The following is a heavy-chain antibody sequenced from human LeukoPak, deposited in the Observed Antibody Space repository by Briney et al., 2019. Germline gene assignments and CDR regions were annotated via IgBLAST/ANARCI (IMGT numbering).Heavy chain of an antibody. CDR1: GLTFSSYA. CDR2: ISNSGTST. Sequence: GGSLRLSCVASGLTFSSYAMSWVRQTPGKGLEWVSAISNSGTSTYNADSLKGRFTISRDNSKNTLYLQMNSLRAEETAVYYCVKRYCSGGSCCPDYWGQGTRVTVSS. J-gene: IGHJ4*02. V-gene: IGHV3-23*01. D-gene: IGHD2-15*01. CDR3: VKRYCSGGSCCPDY.